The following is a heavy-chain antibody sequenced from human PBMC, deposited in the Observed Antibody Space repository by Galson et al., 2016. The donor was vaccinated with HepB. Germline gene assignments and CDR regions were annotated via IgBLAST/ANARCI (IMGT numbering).Heavy chain of an antibody. Sequence: SLRLSCAASGFTFSDYYMAWIRQAPGKGLEWLSHLSPSSAYSRYADSVKGRFSISRDNANNSLFLQLSSLRAEDTAVYFCARASTRGVIDWYFNLWGRGTLVAVSS. V-gene: IGHV3-11*06. CDR3: ARASTRGVIDWYFNL. J-gene: IGHJ2*01. CDR1: GFTFSDYY. CDR2: LSPSSAYS. D-gene: IGHD3-10*01.